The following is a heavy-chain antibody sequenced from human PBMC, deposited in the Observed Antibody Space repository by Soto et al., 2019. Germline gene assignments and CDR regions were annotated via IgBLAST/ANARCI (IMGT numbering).Heavy chain of an antibody. D-gene: IGHD5-18*01. Sequence: ASVKVSCKASGYTFTSYGISWVRQAPGQGLEWMGWISAYNGNTNYAQKLQGRVTMTTDTSTSTAYTELRSLRSDDTAVYYCARDHNQLRGYSYGSSSFDYWGQGTLVTVSS. CDR3: ARDHNQLRGYSYGSSSFDY. CDR2: ISAYNGNT. J-gene: IGHJ4*02. CDR1: GYTFTSYG. V-gene: IGHV1-18*04.